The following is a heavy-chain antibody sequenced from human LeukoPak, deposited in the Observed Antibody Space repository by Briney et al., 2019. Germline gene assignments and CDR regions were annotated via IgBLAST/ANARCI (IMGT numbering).Heavy chain of an antibody. V-gene: IGHV4-39*01. J-gene: IGHJ4*02. D-gene: IGHD5-24*01. CDR3: ARQRHVVDGYNF. CDR2: IYYSGNT. CDR1: GGSISSSSYY. Sequence: SETLSLTCTVSGGSISSSSYYWGWNRQPQGKGLEGIGSIYYSGNTYYNPSLKSRVTISVYTSKNQFSLKLSPVTAADTAVYYCARQRHVVDGYNFWGEGNLVTVSS.